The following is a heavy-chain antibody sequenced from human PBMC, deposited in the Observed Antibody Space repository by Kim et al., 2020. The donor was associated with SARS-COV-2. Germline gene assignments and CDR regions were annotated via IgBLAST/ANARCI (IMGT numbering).Heavy chain of an antibody. V-gene: IGHV3-7*01. CDR1: GFTFTRSW. CDR2: IKHDGSEK. J-gene: IGHJ4*02. D-gene: IGHD7-27*01. CDR3: ARDWYWGWDY. Sequence: GGSLRLSCAVSGFTFTRSWMSWVRQAPGKGLEWVANIKHDGSEKNYGDSVKGRFTVSRDNDKSPLYLQMSSLRADDTAVYYCARDWYWGWDYWGQETLVTVSS.